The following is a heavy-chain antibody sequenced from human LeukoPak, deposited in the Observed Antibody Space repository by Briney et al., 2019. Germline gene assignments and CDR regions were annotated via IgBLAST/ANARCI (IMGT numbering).Heavy chain of an antibody. CDR3: ASSDSSSWYVRVVYYVY. D-gene: IGHD6-13*01. J-gene: IGHJ4*02. V-gene: IGHV4-34*01. CDR1: GGSFSGYY. CDR2: INHSGGT. Sequence: SETLSLTCAVYGGSFSGYYWSWIRQPPGKGLEWIGEINHSGGTNYNPSFKSRVTISVDTSKNQFSLKLSSVTAADTAVYYCASSDSSSWYVRVVYYVYWGQGTLVTVSS.